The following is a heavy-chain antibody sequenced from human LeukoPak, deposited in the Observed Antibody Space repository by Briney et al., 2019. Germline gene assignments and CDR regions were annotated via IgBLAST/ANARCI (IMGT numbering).Heavy chain of an antibody. CDR3: ARVGDLFGAHRVRGLPPDYYYMDV. D-gene: IGHD3-10*01. Sequence: SETLSLTCAVYGGSFSGYYWSWIRQPPGKGLEWIGEINHSGSTNYNPSLKSRVTISVDTSKNQFSLRLTSVTAADTGVYYCARVGDLFGAHRVRGLPPDYYYMDVWGKGTMVTVSS. CDR1: GGSFSGYY. J-gene: IGHJ6*03. CDR2: INHSGST. V-gene: IGHV4-34*01.